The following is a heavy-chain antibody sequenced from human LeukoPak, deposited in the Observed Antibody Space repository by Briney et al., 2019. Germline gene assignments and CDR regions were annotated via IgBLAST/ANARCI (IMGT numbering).Heavy chain of an antibody. V-gene: IGHV4-39*01. J-gene: IGHJ4*02. Sequence: PSETLSLTCTVSGGSISSSSYYWGWIRQPPGKGLEWIGSIYYSGSTYYNPSLKSRVTISVDTSKNQFSLKLSSVTAADTAVYYCARHEGIVGADSWFDYWGQGTLVTVSS. CDR1: GGSISSSSYY. CDR2: IYYSGST. D-gene: IGHD1-26*01. CDR3: ARHEGIVGADSWFDY.